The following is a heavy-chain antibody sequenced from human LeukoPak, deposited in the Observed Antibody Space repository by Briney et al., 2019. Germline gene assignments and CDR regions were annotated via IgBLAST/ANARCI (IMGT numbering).Heavy chain of an antibody. CDR3: ARGGKVGYCSGGSCYHADSFDY. D-gene: IGHD2-15*01. J-gene: IGHJ4*02. Sequence: SETLSLTCTVSGGSFSTYYWSWIRQPPGKGLEWIGYIYYSGSTNYNPSLKSRVAISVDTSKNQFSLNLSSVTAADTAVYYCARGGKVGYCSGGSCYHADSFDYWGQGTLVTVSS. CDR1: GGSFSTYY. CDR2: IYYSGST. V-gene: IGHV4-59*01.